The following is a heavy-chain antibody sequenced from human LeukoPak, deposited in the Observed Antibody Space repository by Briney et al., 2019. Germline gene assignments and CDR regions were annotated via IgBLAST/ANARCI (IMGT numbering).Heavy chain of an antibody. Sequence: SETLSLTCTVSGGSISSYYWSWIRQPPGKGLEWIGYIYYSGSTNYNPPLKSRVTISEDTSKNQFSLKLSSVTAADTAVYYCARSGYSSGWYNWFDPWGQGTLVTVSS. CDR3: ARSGYSSGWYNWFDP. CDR1: GGSISSYY. V-gene: IGHV4-59*01. CDR2: IYYSGST. D-gene: IGHD6-19*01. J-gene: IGHJ5*02.